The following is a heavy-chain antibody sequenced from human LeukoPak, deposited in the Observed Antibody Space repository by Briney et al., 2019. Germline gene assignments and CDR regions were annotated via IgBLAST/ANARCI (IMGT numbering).Heavy chain of an antibody. V-gene: IGHV3-21*01. D-gene: IGHD3-22*01. CDR3: ASAVGITMIVPGY. CDR1: GFTFSSHS. CDR2: ISSSSSYI. J-gene: IGHJ4*02. Sequence: GGSLTLSRAASGFTFSSHSMICVRHARGKGVEWFSSISSSSSYIYYADSVKGRFTISRDNAKNSLYLQMNSLRAEDTAVYYCASAVGITMIVPGYWGQGTLVTVSS.